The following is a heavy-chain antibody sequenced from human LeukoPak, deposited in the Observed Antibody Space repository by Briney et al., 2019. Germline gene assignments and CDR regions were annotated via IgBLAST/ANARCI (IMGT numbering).Heavy chain of an antibody. CDR3: SSGPYFDY. D-gene: IGHD6-25*01. CDR1: GGSFSGYY. J-gene: IGHJ4*02. Sequence: SETLSLTCAVSGGSFSGYYWSWIRQPPGKGLEWMGEINHSGSTNYNPSLKSRVTISVGTSKNQFSLKLSSVTAADTAVYFCSSGPYFDYWGQGTLVTVSS. CDR2: INHSGST. V-gene: IGHV4-34*01.